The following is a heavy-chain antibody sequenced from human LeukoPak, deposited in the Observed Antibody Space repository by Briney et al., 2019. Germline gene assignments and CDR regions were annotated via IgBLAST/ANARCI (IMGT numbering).Heavy chain of an antibody. Sequence: ASVKVSCRASGFTFTSYAIHWVRQAPGQRLEWMGWINAGNGNTKYSQKFQGRVTITRDTSASTVYMELSSLASEDTAVYYCARENPGYSYGYDYWGQGTLVTASS. CDR2: INAGNGNT. CDR1: GFTFTSYA. D-gene: IGHD5-18*01. J-gene: IGHJ4*02. V-gene: IGHV1-3*01. CDR3: ARENPGYSYGYDY.